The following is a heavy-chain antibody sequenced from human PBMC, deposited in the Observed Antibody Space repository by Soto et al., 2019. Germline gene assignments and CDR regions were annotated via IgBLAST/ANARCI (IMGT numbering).Heavy chain of an antibody. CDR2: ISAYNGNT. J-gene: IGHJ4*02. V-gene: IGHV1-18*01. CDR1: GYTFTSYG. Sequence: QVQLVQSGAEVKKPGASVKVSCKASGYTFTSYGISWVRQAPGQGLEWMGWISAYNGNTNYAQKLQGRVTMTTDTSTSTAYMELRSLRSDDTAVYYCARVKDYDILTGYPPDIDYWGQGTLVTVSS. D-gene: IGHD3-9*01. CDR3: ARVKDYDILTGYPPDIDY.